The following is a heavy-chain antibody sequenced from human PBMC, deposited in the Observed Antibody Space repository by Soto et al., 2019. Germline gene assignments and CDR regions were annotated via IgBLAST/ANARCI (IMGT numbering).Heavy chain of an antibody. CDR2: IYSDGST. D-gene: IGHD2-15*01. V-gene: IGHV3-66*01. J-gene: IGHJ3*01. Sequence: EVQLVESGGCLVQPGGSLRLSCAASEFTVSNNYMSWGRQAPGKGLEWVSLIYSDGSTDYADSVKGRFTISRDNSKNTLDLEMKSLTVEDTSMYYCVRKWCWGQRTLVTVSS. CDR3: VRKWC. CDR1: EFTVSNNY.